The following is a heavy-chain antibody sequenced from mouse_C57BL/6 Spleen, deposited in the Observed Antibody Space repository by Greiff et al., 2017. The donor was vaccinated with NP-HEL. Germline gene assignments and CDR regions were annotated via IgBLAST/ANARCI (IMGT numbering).Heavy chain of an antibody. V-gene: IGHV5-16*01. D-gene: IGHD2-1*01. CDR1: GFTFSDYY. J-gene: IGHJ4*01. CDR2: INYDGSST. Sequence: EVKLMESEGGLVQPGSSMKLSCTASGFTFSDYYMAWVRQVPEKGLEWVANINYDGSSTYYLDSLKSRFIISRDNAKNILYLQMSSLKSEDTATYYCARFYYGPMDYWGQGTSVTVSS. CDR3: ARFYYGPMDY.